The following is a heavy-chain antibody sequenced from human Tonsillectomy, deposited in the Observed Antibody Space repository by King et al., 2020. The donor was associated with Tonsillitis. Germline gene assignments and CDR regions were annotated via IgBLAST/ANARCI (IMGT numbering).Heavy chain of an antibody. CDR1: GYSFTNYY. D-gene: IGHD2/OR15-2a*01. CDR2: INPSGTGT. J-gene: IGHJ2*01. CDR3: AREGGSFRHFDL. V-gene: IGHV1-46*01. Sequence: GQLVQSGAEVKEPGASLKVSCKASGYSFTNYYMHWVRQAPGQRLEWMGFINPSGTGTGDAQNFQGRITMTRDLSTGTDYMELSSLRSDDTAVYYCAREGGSFRHFDLWGRGTLVTVSS.